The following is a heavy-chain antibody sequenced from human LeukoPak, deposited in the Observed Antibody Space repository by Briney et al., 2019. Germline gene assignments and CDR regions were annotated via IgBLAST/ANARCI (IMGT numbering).Heavy chain of an antibody. CDR2: IISSSSYI. J-gene: IGHJ4*02. CDR1: GFTFSSYS. CDR3: ARDFGAAGSFDY. V-gene: IGHV3-21*01. Sequence: GGSLRLSCAASGFTFSSYSMNWVRQAPGKGLEWVSSIISSSSYIYYADSVKGRFTISRDNAKNSLYLQMNSLRAEDTAGYYCARDFGAAGSFDYWGQGTLVTVSS. D-gene: IGHD6-13*01.